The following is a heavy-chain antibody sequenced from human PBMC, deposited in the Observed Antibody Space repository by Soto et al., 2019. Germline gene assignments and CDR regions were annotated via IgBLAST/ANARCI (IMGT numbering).Heavy chain of an antibody. CDR1: GGSISSGGYY. D-gene: IGHD2-15*01. CDR3: ARDRYCSGGSCYTGLSVTRGMDV. Sequence: PSETLSLTCTVSGGSISSGGYYWSWIRQHPGKGLEWIGYIYYSGSTYYNPSLKSRVTISVDTSKNQFSLKLSSVTAADTAVYYCARDRYCSGGSCYTGLSVTRGMDVWGQGTTVTVSS. CDR2: IYYSGST. J-gene: IGHJ6*02. V-gene: IGHV4-31*03.